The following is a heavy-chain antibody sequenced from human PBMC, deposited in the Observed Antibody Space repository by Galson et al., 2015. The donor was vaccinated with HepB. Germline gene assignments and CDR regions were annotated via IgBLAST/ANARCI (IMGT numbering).Heavy chain of an antibody. J-gene: IGHJ5*02. Sequence: SVKVSCKASGYTFTNYGISWVRQAPGQGLEWMGGIIPIFGTANYAQKFQGRVTITADESTSTAYMELSSLRSEDTAVYYCVYCSGGSCYHTWFDPWGQGTLVTVSS. CDR1: GYTFTNYG. CDR2: IIPIFGTA. D-gene: IGHD2-15*01. CDR3: VYCSGGSCYHTWFDP. V-gene: IGHV1-69*13.